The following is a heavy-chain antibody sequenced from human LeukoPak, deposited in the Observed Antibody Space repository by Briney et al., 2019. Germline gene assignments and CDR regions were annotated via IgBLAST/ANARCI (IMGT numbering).Heavy chain of an antibody. CDR1: GYSISSGYY. D-gene: IGHD4-23*01. V-gene: IGHV4-61*01. CDR2: IYYSGST. J-gene: IGHJ5*02. Sequence: PSETLSLTCTVSGYSISSGYYWGWIRQPPGKGLEWIGYIYYSGSTDYNPSLKSRVTISVDTSKNQFSLKLSSVTAADTAVYYCARDPRGHQDYGGHTWFDPWGQGTLVTVSS. CDR3: ARDPRGHQDYGGHTWFDP.